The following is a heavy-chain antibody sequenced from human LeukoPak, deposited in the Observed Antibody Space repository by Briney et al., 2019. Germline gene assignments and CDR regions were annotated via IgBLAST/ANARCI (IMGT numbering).Heavy chain of an antibody. Sequence: PSETLSLTCTVSGGSISSGGYYWSWIRQPPGKGLEWIGYIYHSGSTYYNPSLKSRVTISVDTSKNQFSLKLSSVTAADTAVYYCARSSSGWVQYAFDIWGQGTMVTVSS. CDR2: IYHSGST. V-gene: IGHV4-61*08. CDR1: GGSISSGGYY. D-gene: IGHD6-19*01. J-gene: IGHJ3*02. CDR3: ARSSSGWVQYAFDI.